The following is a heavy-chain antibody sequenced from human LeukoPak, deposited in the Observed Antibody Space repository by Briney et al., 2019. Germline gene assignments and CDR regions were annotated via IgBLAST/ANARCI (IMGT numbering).Heavy chain of an antibody. CDR2: FYYNGDT. V-gene: IGHV4-39*07. J-gene: IGHJ6*03. CDR3: ARDSGYYYYYYMDV. CDR1: GGSIRSSSYY. Sequence: SETLSLTCSVSGGSIRSSSYYWSWIRQPPGKGLEWIRSFYYNGDTYYNSSLKSRVTISVDTSKNQFSLKLSSVTAADTAVYYCARDSGYYYYYYMDVWGKGTTVTVSS.